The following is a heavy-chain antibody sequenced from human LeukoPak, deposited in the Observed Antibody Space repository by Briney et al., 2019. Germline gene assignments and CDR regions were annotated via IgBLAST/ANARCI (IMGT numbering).Heavy chain of an antibody. V-gene: IGHV3-23*01. J-gene: IGHJ4*02. CDR2: LNGATGAT. D-gene: IGHD6-19*01. CDR1: GRTFSTHA. Sequence: PGGSLRLSCAASGRTFSTHAMIWVWVRQAPGKGLEWVSALNGATGATYYADSVKGRFALSRDSSDSTLYLQMNSLRVEDTAMYYRAIKDGLSGGWYWGYWGQGTQVAVSS. CDR3: AIKDGLSGGWYWGY.